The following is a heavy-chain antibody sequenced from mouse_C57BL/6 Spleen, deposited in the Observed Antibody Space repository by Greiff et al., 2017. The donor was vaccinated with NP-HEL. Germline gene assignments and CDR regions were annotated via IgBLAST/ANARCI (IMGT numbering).Heavy chain of an antibody. Sequence: QVQLQQSGAELARPGASVKMSCKASGYTFTSYTMHWVKQRPGQGLEWIGYINPSSGYTKYNQKFKDKATLTADKSSSTAYMQLSSLTSEDSAVYYCASDEDYDVLFAYWGPGTLVTVSA. CDR3: ASDEDYDVLFAY. J-gene: IGHJ3*01. D-gene: IGHD2-4*01. V-gene: IGHV1-4*01. CDR1: GYTFTSYT. CDR2: INPSSGYT.